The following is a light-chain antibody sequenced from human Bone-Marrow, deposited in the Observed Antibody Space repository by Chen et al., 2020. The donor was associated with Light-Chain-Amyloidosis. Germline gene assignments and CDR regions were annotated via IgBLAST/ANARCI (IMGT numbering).Light chain of an antibody. V-gene: IGKV1-16*01. CDR2: GAS. CDR3: QQYHNYPDT. Sequence: DVQMTQSPSSLSASLGDRVTITCRASQGITNSLAWFQQKPGKAPEFLIHGASRLQSGVPSRFRGSGYGTDFTLTITGLLPEDIATYYCQQYHNYPDTFGPGTKVEIK. J-gene: IGKJ3*01. CDR1: QGITNS.